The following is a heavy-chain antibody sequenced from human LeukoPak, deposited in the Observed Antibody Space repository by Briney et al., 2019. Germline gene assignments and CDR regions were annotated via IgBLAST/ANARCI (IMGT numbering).Heavy chain of an antibody. CDR1: GFTFDDYA. Sequence: GGSLRLSCAASGFTFDDYAMHWVRQAPGKGLEWVSLISGDGGSTYYADSVKGRFTISRDNSKNTLYLQMNSLRAEGTAVYYCARDRGDIVATIDYWGQGTLVTVSS. J-gene: IGHJ4*02. CDR2: ISGDGGST. V-gene: IGHV3-43*02. D-gene: IGHD5-12*01. CDR3: ARDRGDIVATIDY.